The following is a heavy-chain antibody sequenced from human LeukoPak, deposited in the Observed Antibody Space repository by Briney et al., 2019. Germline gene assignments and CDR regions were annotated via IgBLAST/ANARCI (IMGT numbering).Heavy chain of an antibody. D-gene: IGHD3-3*01. CDR2: INHSGST. CDR3: ARLRFLEWSPDY. Sequence: SETLSLTCAVYGGSFSGYYWSWIRQPPGKGLEWIGEINHSGSTNYNPSLKSRVTISVDTSKNQFSLKLSSVTAADTAVYYCARLRFLEWSPDYWGQGTLVTVSS. V-gene: IGHV4-34*01. J-gene: IGHJ4*02. CDR1: GGSFSGYY.